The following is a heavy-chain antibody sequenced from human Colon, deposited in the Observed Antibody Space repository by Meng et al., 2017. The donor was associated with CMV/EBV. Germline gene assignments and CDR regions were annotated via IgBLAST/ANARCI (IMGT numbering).Heavy chain of an antibody. V-gene: IGHV1-46*01. D-gene: IGHD1-1*01. Sequence: ASVKVSCKASGYTFTTHYIHWVPQAPGQGLEWMGIIDSSGGSTTYVQKFQGRVSMTRDTSTNTLYMELTSLRSEDTAVYYCARDSGVQGPSGDFDYWGQGTLVTVSS. CDR2: IDSSGGST. CDR1: GYTFTTHY. CDR3: ARDSGVQGPSGDFDY. J-gene: IGHJ4*02.